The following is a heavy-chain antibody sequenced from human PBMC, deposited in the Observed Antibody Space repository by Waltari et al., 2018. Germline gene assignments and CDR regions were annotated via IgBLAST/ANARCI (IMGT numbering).Heavy chain of an antibody. J-gene: IGHJ4*02. CDR3: AKEDSSGYHIDY. D-gene: IGHD3-22*01. CDR1: GFTFSSYA. Sequence: EVQLVESGGGLVQPGGSLRLSCAASGFTFSSYAMSWVRQAPGKGLEWVSAIIGSGGSTDYADSVKGRFTISRDNSKHKRYLQMNSLRAEDTAVYYCAKEDSSGYHIDYWGQGTLVTVSS. CDR2: IIGSGGST. V-gene: IGHV3-23*04.